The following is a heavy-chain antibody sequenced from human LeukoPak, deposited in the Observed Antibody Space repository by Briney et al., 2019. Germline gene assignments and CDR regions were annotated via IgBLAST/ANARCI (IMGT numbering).Heavy chain of an antibody. J-gene: IGHJ4*02. Sequence: GGSLRLSCAASGFTFSSYSMNWVRQAPGKGLEWVSYISSSSSTIYYADSVKGRFTISRGNAKNSLYLQMNSLRAEDTAVYYCARESGTVFDYWGQGTLVTVSS. CDR3: ARESGTVFDY. CDR2: ISSSSSTI. V-gene: IGHV3-48*01. D-gene: IGHD3-3*01. CDR1: GFTFSSYS.